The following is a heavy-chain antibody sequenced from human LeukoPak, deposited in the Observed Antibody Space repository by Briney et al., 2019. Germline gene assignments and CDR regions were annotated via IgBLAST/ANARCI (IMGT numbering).Heavy chain of an antibody. V-gene: IGHV3-48*04. D-gene: IGHD2-2*01. CDR1: GFTFSSYS. CDR2: ISSSPSTI. Sequence: GGSLRLSCAASGFTFSSYSMNWVRQAPGKGLEWVSFISSSPSTIYYADSVKGRFTISRDNAKNSLYLQMNSLRAEDTAVYYCARGGLIVVVPLRGYWGQGTLVTVSS. J-gene: IGHJ4*02. CDR3: ARGGLIVVVPLRGY.